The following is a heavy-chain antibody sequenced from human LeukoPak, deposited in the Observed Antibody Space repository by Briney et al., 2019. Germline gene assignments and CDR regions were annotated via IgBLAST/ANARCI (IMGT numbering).Heavy chain of an antibody. Sequence: GGSLRLSCAASGFTFSSYGMSWVRQAPGKGLEWVSAISGSGGSAYYADSVKGRFTISRDNSKNTLYLQMNSLRAEDTAVYYCARGQRLGEFFVGPGAWGQGTLVTVSS. J-gene: IGHJ4*02. CDR3: ARGQRLGEFFVGPGA. V-gene: IGHV3-23*01. CDR2: ISGSGGSA. CDR1: GFTFSSYG. D-gene: IGHD3-16*01.